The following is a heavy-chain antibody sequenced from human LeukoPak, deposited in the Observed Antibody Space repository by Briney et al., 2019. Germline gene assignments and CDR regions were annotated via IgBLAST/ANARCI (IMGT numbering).Heavy chain of an antibody. D-gene: IGHD5-24*01. V-gene: IGHV1-2*02. J-gene: IGHJ4*02. CDR1: GYTFTGYY. CDR2: INPNSGGT. CDR3: ARVFDGYNFFFDY. Sequence: ASVKVSCKASGYTFTGYYMHWVRQAPGQGLEWMGWINPNSGGTNYAQKFQGRVTMTRDTSISSACMELSRLRSDDTAVYYCARVFDGYNFFFDYWGQGTLVTVSS.